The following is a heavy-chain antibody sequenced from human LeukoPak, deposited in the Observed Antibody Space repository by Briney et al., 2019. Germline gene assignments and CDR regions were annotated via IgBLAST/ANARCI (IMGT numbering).Heavy chain of an antibody. Sequence: GGSLRLSCAASGFTFSSYSMNWVRQAPGKGLEWVSYISSSSSTIYYADSVKGRFTISRDNAKNSLYLQMNSLRAEDTAVYYCARITYYDFWSGPPHMDVWGKGTTVTVSS. CDR3: ARITYYDFWSGPPHMDV. J-gene: IGHJ6*03. D-gene: IGHD3-3*01. CDR2: ISSSSSTI. V-gene: IGHV3-48*01. CDR1: GFTFSSYS.